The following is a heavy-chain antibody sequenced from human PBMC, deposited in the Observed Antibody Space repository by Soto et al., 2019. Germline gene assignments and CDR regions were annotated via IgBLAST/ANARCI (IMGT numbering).Heavy chain of an antibody. V-gene: IGHV3-33*01. D-gene: IGHD1-1*01. Sequence: QVHLAESGGGVVQPGRSLRLSCAASGFDFSSYDMHWVRQAPGKGLEWVAVIWYDGTKKHYADSVKGRFTISRDNSKNTLSLQMNSLRGEDTAVYYCARDNLEQEQDADLYYYSYLMDVWGKGTTVTVSS. CDR3: ARDNLEQEQDADLYYYSYLMDV. J-gene: IGHJ6*03. CDR1: GFDFSSYD. CDR2: IWYDGTKK.